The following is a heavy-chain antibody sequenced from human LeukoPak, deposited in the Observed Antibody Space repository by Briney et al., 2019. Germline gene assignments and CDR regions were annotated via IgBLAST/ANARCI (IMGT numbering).Heavy chain of an antibody. D-gene: IGHD6-19*01. CDR3: AKKRAPVAGTNYFDY. J-gene: IGHJ4*02. CDR1: GFTFSSYA. Sequence: GRSLRLSCAASGFTFSSYAMHWVRQAPGKGLEGVAVISYDGSNKYYADSVKGRFTISRDNSKNTVYLQMTSVTAEDTARYYCAKKRAPVAGTNYFDYWGQGILVTVSS. V-gene: IGHV3-30*04. CDR2: ISYDGSNK.